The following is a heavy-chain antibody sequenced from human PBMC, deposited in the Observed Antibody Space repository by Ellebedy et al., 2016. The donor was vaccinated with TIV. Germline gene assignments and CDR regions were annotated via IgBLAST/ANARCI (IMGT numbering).Heavy chain of an antibody. CDR3: ARDRDGDPLDL. J-gene: IGHJ5*02. D-gene: IGHD4-17*01. CDR1: GYTFTSYY. V-gene: IGHV1-46*01. CDR2: INPSGGST. Sequence: ASVKVSCKASGYTFTSYYMHWVRQAPGQGLEWMGIINPSGGSTTYAQKFQGRVTMTRDTSTSTLYMELSSLRSEDTAVYYCARDRDGDPLDLWGQGTLVTVSS.